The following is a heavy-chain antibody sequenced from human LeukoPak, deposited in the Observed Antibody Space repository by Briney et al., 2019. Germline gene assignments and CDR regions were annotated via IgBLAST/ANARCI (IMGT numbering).Heavy chain of an antibody. CDR3: AREVAGTCAFDI. D-gene: IGHD1-14*01. CDR2: TYYRSKLYD. J-gene: IGHJ3*02. V-gene: IGHV6-1*01. Sequence: QTLSLTCDISGDSFSSNSAAWNWIRQSPSRGLEWLGRTYYRSKLYDDYAVSVKSRITINPDTSKNHFSLQLNSVTPEDTAVYFCAREVAGTCAFDIWGQGTMVTVSS. CDR1: GDSFSSNSAA.